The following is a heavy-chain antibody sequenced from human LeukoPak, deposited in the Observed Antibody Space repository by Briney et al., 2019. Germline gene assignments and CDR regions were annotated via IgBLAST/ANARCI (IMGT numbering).Heavy chain of an antibody. D-gene: IGHD3-3*01. V-gene: IGHV4-59*01. CDR2: IYYTGRA. CDR3: ARGDFWSGAPTD. CDR1: GGSISRYY. Sequence: PSETLSLTCTVSGGSISRYYWRWIRQPPGTGLEWIGYIYYTGRADYNPSLKSRVSMSVDTSKNQFSLRVNSMTAADTAVYYCARGDFWSGAPTDWGQGTLVTVSS. J-gene: IGHJ4*02.